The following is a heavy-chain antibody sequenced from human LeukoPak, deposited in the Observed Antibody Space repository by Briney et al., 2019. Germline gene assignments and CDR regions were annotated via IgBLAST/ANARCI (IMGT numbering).Heavy chain of an antibody. CDR3: ARDDNSGYYSGP. J-gene: IGHJ5*02. CDR1: GHTFIDYY. V-gene: IGHV1-2*06. Sequence: ASVKVSCKASGHTFIDYYMHWVRQAPGQGLEWMGRINPSSGGTNYAQKFQGRVTMTRDTSISTAYMELSRLRSDDTAVYYCARDDNSGYYSGPWGQGTLVTVSS. D-gene: IGHD3-22*01. CDR2: INPSSGGT.